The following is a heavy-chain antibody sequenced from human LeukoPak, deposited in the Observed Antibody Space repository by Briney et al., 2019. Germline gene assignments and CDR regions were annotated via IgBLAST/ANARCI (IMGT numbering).Heavy chain of an antibody. CDR1: GYSISSGYY. J-gene: IGHJ4*02. V-gene: IGHV4-38-2*01. CDR3: ARHADYYESTSYFWDY. D-gene: IGHD3-22*01. Sequence: SETLSLTCAVSGYSISSGYYWGWIRRPPGQGLEWIGSVYRSGNTYYNSSLKSRVTISVDTSKNQFSLKLTSVTAADTAVYYCARHADYYESTSYFWDYWGQGTLVTVSS. CDR2: VYRSGNT.